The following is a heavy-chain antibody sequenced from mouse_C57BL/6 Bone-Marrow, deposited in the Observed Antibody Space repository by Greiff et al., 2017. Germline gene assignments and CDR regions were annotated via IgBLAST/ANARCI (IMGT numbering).Heavy chain of an antibody. CDR3: AREGVWLGWYFDV. D-gene: IGHD2-2*01. CDR2: IYPRSGNT. V-gene: IGHV1-81*01. CDR1: GYTFTSYG. J-gene: IGHJ1*03. Sequence: QVQLQQSGAELARPGASVKLSCKASGYTFTSYGISWVKQRTGQGLEWIGEIYPRSGNTYYNEKFKGKATLTADKSSSTAYLELRSLTSEASAVYFCAREGVWLGWYFDVWGTGTTVTVSS.